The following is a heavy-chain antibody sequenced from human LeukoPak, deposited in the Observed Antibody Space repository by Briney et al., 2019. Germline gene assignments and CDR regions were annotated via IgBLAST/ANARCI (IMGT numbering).Heavy chain of an antibody. J-gene: IGHJ6*02. CDR3: ARNYYYYSNMDV. Sequence: PSETLSLTCTVSGGSISSYYWSWIRQPPGKGLEWIGYIYYSGSTNYNPSLTSRVTISVDTSKNQFSLKLSSVTAADTAVYYCARNYYYYSNMDVWGQGTTVTVSS. V-gene: IGHV4-59*08. CDR2: IYYSGST. CDR1: GGSISSYY.